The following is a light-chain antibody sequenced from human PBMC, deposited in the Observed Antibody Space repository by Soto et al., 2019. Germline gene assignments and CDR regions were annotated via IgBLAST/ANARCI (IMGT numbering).Light chain of an antibody. CDR2: GAS. V-gene: IGKV3-20*01. CDR1: QSVGSN. Sequence: EIVLTQSPATLPVSPGPRVTLSCRASQSVGSNLAWYQQKPGQAPRLLIYGASNRATGIPGMFSGSGSGTVFTLTISRLEPEDFAVYYCQQYGSSGPVGQGTKVDIK. CDR3: QQYGSSGP. J-gene: IGKJ1*01.